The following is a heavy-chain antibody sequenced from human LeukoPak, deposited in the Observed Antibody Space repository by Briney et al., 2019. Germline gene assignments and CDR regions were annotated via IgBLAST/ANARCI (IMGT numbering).Heavy chain of an antibody. CDR1: GFTFSNAW. Sequence: GGSLRLSCAASGFTFSNAWMSWVRQAPGKGLEWVGRIKSKTDGGTTDYAAPVKGRSTISRDDSKNTLYLQMNSLKTEDTAVYYCTTIVIITGTTVDYWGQGTLVTVSS. CDR2: IKSKTDGGTT. D-gene: IGHD1-20*01. V-gene: IGHV3-15*01. J-gene: IGHJ4*02. CDR3: TTIVIITGTTVDY.